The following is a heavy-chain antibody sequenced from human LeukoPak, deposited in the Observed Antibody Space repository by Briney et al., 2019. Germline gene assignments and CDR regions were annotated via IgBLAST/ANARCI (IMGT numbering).Heavy chain of an antibody. CDR2: IYYSGST. V-gene: IGHV4-59*08. CDR3: ARLGARIDY. Sequence: SETLSLTCTVSGGSISSYYWSWVRQPPGKGLEWIGYIYYSGSTNYHPSLKSRVTISVDTSKNQFSLKLSSVTAADTAVYYCARLGARIDYWGQGTLVTVSS. J-gene: IGHJ4*02. CDR1: GGSISSYY.